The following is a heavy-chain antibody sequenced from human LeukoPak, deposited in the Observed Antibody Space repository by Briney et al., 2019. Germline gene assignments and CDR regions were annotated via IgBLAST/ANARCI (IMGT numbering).Heavy chain of an antibody. CDR3: AKDPPYTSTWPDALDA. CDR2: VNTKTGNP. CDR1: GYSFTTFG. D-gene: IGHD6-13*01. J-gene: IGHJ3*01. Sequence: ASVKVSCKASGYSFTTFGINWLRQAPGQGLEWMGWVNTKTGNPRYDQGFTGRFVFSLDTSVSTAYLEISSLKAEDTAVYFCAKDPPYTSTWPDALDAWGQGTMVTVSS. V-gene: IGHV7-4-1*02.